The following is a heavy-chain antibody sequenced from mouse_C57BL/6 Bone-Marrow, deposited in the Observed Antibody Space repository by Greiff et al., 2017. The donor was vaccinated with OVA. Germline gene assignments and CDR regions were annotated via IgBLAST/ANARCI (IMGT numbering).Heavy chain of an antibody. J-gene: IGHJ3*01. CDR1: GFSLTSYG. Sequence: QVQLKQPGPGLVQPSQSLSITCTVSGFSLTSYGVHWVRQSPGKGLEWLGVIWRGGSTDYNAAFMSRLGITKDNSKSQVFFKMNSLQAGDTAIYYCAKKEFSWFAYWGQGTLVTVSA. V-gene: IGHV2-5*01. CDR3: AKKEFSWFAY. CDR2: IWRGGST.